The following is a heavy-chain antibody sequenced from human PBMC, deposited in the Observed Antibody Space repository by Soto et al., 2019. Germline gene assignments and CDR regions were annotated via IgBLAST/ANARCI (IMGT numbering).Heavy chain of an antibody. J-gene: IGHJ6*02. V-gene: IGHV5-10-1*01. CDR3: ARLSDRSVRWIFSYYYYCMDV. CDR2: IDPSDSYT. D-gene: IGHD2-2*03. CDR1: GYTFTTYW. Sequence: GESLKISWQGSGYTFTTYWITWVRQMPGRGLEWMGRIDPSDSYTNYSRSFQGHVTISADKSMSTAYLQWSRLKGGGTARYDWARLSDRSVRWIFSYYYYCMDVWGQGTTVTVSS.